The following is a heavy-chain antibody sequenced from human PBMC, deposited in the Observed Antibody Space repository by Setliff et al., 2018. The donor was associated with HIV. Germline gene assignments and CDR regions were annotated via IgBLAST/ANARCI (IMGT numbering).Heavy chain of an antibody. Sequence: SETLSLTCAVYGGSFSGYYWSWIRQPPGKGLEWIGEINHSGRINCNPSLKSRVTVSVDKSKNQFSLKLTSVTAADTAVYYCAREVDVVTTSDAFDIWGQGTMVTVSS. J-gene: IGHJ3*02. CDR3: AREVDVVTTSDAFDI. V-gene: IGHV4-34*01. CDR1: GGSFSGYY. D-gene: IGHD2-21*02. CDR2: INHSGRI.